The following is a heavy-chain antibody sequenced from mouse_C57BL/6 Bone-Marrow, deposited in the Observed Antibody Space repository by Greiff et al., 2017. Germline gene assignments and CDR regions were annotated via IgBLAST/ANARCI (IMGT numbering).Heavy chain of an antibody. J-gene: IGHJ1*03. Sequence: EVKLVESGGGLVQSGRSLRLSCATSGFTFSDFYMEWVRQAPGKGLEWIAASRNKANDYTTEYSASVKGRFIVSRDTSQSILYLQMNALRAEDTAIYYCARDAGGVTWYFDVWGTGTTVTVSS. V-gene: IGHV7-1*01. CDR1: GFTFSDFY. D-gene: IGHD2-2*01. CDR2: SRNKANDYTT. CDR3: ARDAGGVTWYFDV.